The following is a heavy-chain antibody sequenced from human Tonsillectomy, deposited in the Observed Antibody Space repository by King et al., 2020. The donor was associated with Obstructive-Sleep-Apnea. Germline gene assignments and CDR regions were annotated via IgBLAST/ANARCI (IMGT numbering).Heavy chain of an antibody. V-gene: IGHV4-59*08. CDR1: VCSIRTYY. CDR3: ARGGYYYFDY. J-gene: IGHJ4*02. Sequence: QLQESGPGLVKPSETLSLTCTVSVCSIRTYYCSWIRQPPGKGLEWFGYIFYSGNTNYNPSLKSRVTISVDTSKNQFSLNLNSVTAADTPVYYCARGGYYYFDYWGQGALATVSS. D-gene: IGHD3-22*01. CDR2: IFYSGNT.